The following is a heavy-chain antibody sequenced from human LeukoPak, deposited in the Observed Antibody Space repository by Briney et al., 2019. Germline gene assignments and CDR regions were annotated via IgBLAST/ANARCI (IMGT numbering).Heavy chain of an antibody. CDR3: ARPYCSSTSCYYYFDY. V-gene: IGHV3-33*01. CDR2: TWYDGSNK. Sequence: GGSLRLSRAASGFTFSSYGMHWVRQAPGKGLEWVAVTWYDGSNKYYADSVKGRFTISRDNSKNTLYLQMNSLRAEDTAVYYCARPYCSSTSCYYYFDYWGQGTLVTVSS. J-gene: IGHJ4*02. CDR1: GFTFSSYG. D-gene: IGHD2-2*01.